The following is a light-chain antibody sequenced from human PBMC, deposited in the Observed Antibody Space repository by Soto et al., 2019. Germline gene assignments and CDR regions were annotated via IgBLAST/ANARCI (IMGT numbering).Light chain of an antibody. J-gene: IGKJ2*01. Sequence: EIVLTQSPATLSLSPGERATPSCRASQSVSSYLAWYQQKPGQAPRLLVYDASNRATGIPARFSGSGSATDFTLTISSLEPEDFAVYYCQQRSNWPPYTFGQGTKLEIK. CDR2: DAS. CDR1: QSVSSY. V-gene: IGKV3-11*01. CDR3: QQRSNWPPYT.